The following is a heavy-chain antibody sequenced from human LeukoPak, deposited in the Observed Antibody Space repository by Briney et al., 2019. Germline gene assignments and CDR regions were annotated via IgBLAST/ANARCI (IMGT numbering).Heavy chain of an antibody. CDR3: ARAPSGEVESAARGDYLDY. V-gene: IGHV4-34*01. CDR2: IDPSGGT. Sequence: PSQTLSFTCAVHGGSFSGYFWSWIPQPPPKGLDLSGEIDPSGGTNYNPSLKSRVTISVDTSKNQFSLKMNSVTAADTAVYYCARAPSGEVESAARGDYLDYWGQGTLVTVSS. CDR1: GGSFSGYF. D-gene: IGHD6-13*01. J-gene: IGHJ4*02.